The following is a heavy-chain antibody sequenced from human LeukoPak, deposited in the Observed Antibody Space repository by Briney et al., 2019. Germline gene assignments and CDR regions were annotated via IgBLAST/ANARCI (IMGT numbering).Heavy chain of an antibody. CDR3: ARALTAGDLMFDP. J-gene: IGHJ5*02. CDR1: GGSIGSYY. V-gene: IGHV4-59*01. CDR2: IDYSGST. Sequence: SETLSLTCTVSGGSIGSYYWSWIRQPPGKGLEWIGYIDYSGSTNYNPSLKSRVTISIATSKNQFSLKLRSVTAADTAVYYCARALTAGDLMFDPWGQGTLVTVSS. D-gene: IGHD3-10*01.